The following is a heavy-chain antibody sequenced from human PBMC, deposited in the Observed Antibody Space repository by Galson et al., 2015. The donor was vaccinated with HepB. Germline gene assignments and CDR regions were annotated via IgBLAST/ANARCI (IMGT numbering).Heavy chain of an antibody. D-gene: IGHD6-19*01. CDR2: IDWDDDK. CDR3: ARIRYSSGWYSAFDI. J-gene: IGHJ3*02. CDR1: GFSLSTSGMC. V-gene: IGHV2-70*01. Sequence: PALVKPTQTLTLTCTFSGFSLSTSGMCVSWIRQPPGKALEWLALIDWDDDKYYSTSLKTRLTISKDTSKNQVVLTMTNMDPVDTATYYCARIRYSSGWYSAFDIWGQGTMVTVSS.